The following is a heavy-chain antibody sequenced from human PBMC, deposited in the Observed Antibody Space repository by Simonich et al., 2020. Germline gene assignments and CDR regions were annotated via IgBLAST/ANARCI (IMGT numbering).Heavy chain of an antibody. Sequence: QVQLVQSGAEVKKPGASVKVSCKASGYTFTGYYMHWGRQAPGQGLEGMEWINPNSGGKNYEQKMQGRVTMTRETSISTAYMELSRLRSDDTAVYYCARGPRWTGDDAFDIWGQGTMVTVSS. CDR1: GYTFTGYY. V-gene: IGHV1-2*02. D-gene: IGHD7-27*01. J-gene: IGHJ3*02. CDR2: INPNSGGK. CDR3: ARGPRWTGDDAFDI.